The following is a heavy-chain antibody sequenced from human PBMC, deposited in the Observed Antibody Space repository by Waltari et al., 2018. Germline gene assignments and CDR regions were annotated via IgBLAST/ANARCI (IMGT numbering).Heavy chain of an antibody. CDR3: ARVKGIAAAGAGYYGMDV. D-gene: IGHD6-13*01. J-gene: IGHJ6*02. CDR1: GGTFSSYA. Sequence: QVQLVQSGAEVKKPGSSVKVSCKASGGTFSSYAISWVRQAPGQGLEWMGRIIPILGIANYAQKFQGRVTITADKSMSTAYMELSSLRSEDTAVYYCARVKGIAAAGAGYYGMDVWGQGTTVTVSS. V-gene: IGHV1-69*09. CDR2: IIPILGIA.